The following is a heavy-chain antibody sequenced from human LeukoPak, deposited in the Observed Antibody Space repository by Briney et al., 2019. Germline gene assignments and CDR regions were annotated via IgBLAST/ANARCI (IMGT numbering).Heavy chain of an antibody. J-gene: IGHJ4*02. D-gene: IGHD3-10*01. V-gene: IGHV2-5*02. CDR3: AHLRPGVTLPFDY. Sequence: SGPTLLHPTPTLTLTCTFSGFLLTSNGVGVGWIRQPPAKALEWLALIYWDDDKRYSPSLKSRLTLTQETSKNQVILRMTNMGPLDTATYYCAHLRPGVTLPFDYWGQGILVTVSS. CDR2: IYWDDDK. CDR1: GFLLTSNGVG.